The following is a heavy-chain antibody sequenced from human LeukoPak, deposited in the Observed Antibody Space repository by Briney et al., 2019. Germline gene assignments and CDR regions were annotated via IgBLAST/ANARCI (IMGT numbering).Heavy chain of an antibody. V-gene: IGHV4-59*01. CDR1: GGSISSYY. D-gene: IGHD3-3*01. CDR3: ARGVAYDFWSGYYITYEADAFDI. CDR2: IYYSGST. J-gene: IGHJ3*02. Sequence: PSETLSLTCTVSGGSISSYYRSWIRQPPGKGLEWIGYIYYSGSTNYNPSLKSRVTISVDTSKNQFSLKLSSVTAADTAVYYCARGVAYDFWSGYYITYEADAFDIWGQGTMVTVSS.